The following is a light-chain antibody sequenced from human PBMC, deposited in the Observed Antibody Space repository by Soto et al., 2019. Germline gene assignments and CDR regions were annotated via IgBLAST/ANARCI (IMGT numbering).Light chain of an antibody. CDR1: QGISSY. Sequence: IQLTQSPSSLSASVGDRVTITCRASQGISSYLVWYQQKPGKAPKLLIYAASTLQSGVPSRFSGSGSGTDFTLPLSSLQPEDFATYYCQHLNGYPQTFGGGTKVEIK. J-gene: IGKJ4*01. CDR2: AAS. V-gene: IGKV1-9*01. CDR3: QHLNGYPQT.